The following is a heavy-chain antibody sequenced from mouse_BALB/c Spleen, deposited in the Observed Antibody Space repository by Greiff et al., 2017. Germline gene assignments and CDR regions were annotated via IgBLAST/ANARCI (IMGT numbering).Heavy chain of an antibody. Sequence: QVQLQQSGDDLVKPGASVKLSCKASGYTFTSYWINWIKQRPGQGLEWIGMIHPSDSETRLNQKFKDKATLTVDKSSSTAYMQLSSPTSEDSAVYYCARDLNYFDYWGQGTTLTVSS. CDR1: GYTFTSYW. CDR3: ARDLNYFDY. J-gene: IGHJ2*01. V-gene: IGHV1-74*01. CDR2: IHPSDSET.